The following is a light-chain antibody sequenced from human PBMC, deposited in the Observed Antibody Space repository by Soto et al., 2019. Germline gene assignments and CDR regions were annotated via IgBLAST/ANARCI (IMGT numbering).Light chain of an antibody. V-gene: IGKV3-15*01. CDR3: QQYNNWLWT. CDR2: GAS. J-gene: IGKJ1*01. Sequence: EILRTQSPATLSVSPGERATLSCRASQSVSSNLAWYQQKPGQAPRLLIYGASTRATGTPARFSGSGSGTEFTLTISSLQSEDFAVYYCQQYNNWLWTFGQGTKVDIK. CDR1: QSVSSN.